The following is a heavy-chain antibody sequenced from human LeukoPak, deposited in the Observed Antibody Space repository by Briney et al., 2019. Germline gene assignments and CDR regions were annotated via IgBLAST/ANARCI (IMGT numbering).Heavy chain of an antibody. CDR3: STGSYYGNDAFDI. CDR2: INPSGGST. J-gene: IGHJ3*02. V-gene: IGHV1-46*01. D-gene: IGHD1-26*01. CDR1: GYTFTSYY. Sequence: ASVKVSCKASGYTFTSYYIHWVRQAPGQGLEWMGIINPSGGSTSYAQKFQGRVTMTRDTSTSTVYMELSSLRSEDTAVYYYSTGSYYGNDAFDIWGQGTMVTVSS.